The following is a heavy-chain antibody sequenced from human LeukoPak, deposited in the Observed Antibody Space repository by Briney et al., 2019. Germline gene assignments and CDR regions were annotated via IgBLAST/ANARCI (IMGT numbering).Heavy chain of an antibody. CDR1: GFSFSSYT. V-gene: IGHV3-21*01. CDR2: ISSSSSYI. J-gene: IGHJ4*02. D-gene: IGHD2-21*02. CDR3: ARDGRCGGDCYAS. Sequence: NAGGSLRLSCAASGFSFSSYTMNWVRQAPGKGLEWVSIISSSSSYIYYADSVKGRFTISRDNAKNALYLQMNSLRVEDTAVYYCARDGRCGGDCYASWGQGTLVTVSS.